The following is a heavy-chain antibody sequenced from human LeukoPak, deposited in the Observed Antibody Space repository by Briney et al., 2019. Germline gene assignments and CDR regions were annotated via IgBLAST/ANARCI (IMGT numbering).Heavy chain of an antibody. CDR1: GDSISSGGYY. J-gene: IGHJ6*04. V-gene: IGHV4-31*03. CDR3: ARDRMVGYSYGDGYYGMDV. CDR2: IYYSGST. Sequence: SQTLSLTCTVSGDSISSGGYYWSWIRQHPGKGLEWIGYIYYSGSTYYNPSLKSRVTISVDTSKNQFSLKLSSVTAADTAVYYCARDRMVGYSYGDGYYGMDVWGKGTTVTVSS. D-gene: IGHD5-18*01.